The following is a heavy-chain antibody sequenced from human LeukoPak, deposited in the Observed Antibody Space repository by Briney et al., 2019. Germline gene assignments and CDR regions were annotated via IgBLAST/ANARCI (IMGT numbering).Heavy chain of an antibody. J-gene: IGHJ4*02. V-gene: IGHV3-74*01. D-gene: IGHD6-13*01. Sequence: PGGSLRLSCAASGFTLSSYWMHWVRQAPGKGLVWVSRINSDGSSTSYADSVKGRFTISRDNAKNTLYLQMNSLRAEDTAVYYCARGVEQLFATPFDYWGQGTLVTVSS. CDR3: ARGVEQLFATPFDY. CDR1: GFTLSSYW. CDR2: INSDGSST.